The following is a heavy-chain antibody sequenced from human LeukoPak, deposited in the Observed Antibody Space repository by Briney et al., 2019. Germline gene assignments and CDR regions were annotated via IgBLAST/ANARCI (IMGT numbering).Heavy chain of an antibody. V-gene: IGHV3-23*01. CDR2: SSGSGAST. CDR1: GFTFSSYA. CDR3: AKALWSGLGAFDI. J-gene: IGHJ4*02. Sequence: GGSLRLSCAASGFTFSSYAMSWVRHAPGKGLGWVSDSSGSGASTYYADSGKGRFTTSRDNSKNTLYLHMNSLRVEDTAVYYCAKALWSGLGAFDIWGQGTLVTVSS. D-gene: IGHD3-3*01.